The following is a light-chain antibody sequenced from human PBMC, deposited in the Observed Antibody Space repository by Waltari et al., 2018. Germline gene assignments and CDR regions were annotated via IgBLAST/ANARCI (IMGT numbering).Light chain of an antibody. CDR3: CSYAGNSYV. J-gene: IGLJ1*01. CDR1: SSDVGSYNL. V-gene: IGLV2-23*02. CDR2: EVS. Sequence: QSALTQPASVSGSPGQSITISCTGTSSDVGSYNLVSWYQQHPGKAPKPMIYEVSKRPSGVSNRFSGSKSGNTASLTISGLQAEDEADYFCCSYAGNSYVFGTGTKVTVL.